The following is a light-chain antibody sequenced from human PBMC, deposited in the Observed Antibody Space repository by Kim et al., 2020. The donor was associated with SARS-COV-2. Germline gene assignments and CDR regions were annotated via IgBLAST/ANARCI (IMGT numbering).Light chain of an antibody. CDR3: QSSDTGTLWV. CDR2: EDN. CDR1: SGSIAGNY. J-gene: IGLJ3*02. V-gene: IGLV6-57*03. Sequence: KTVTISCTRSSGSIAGNYVQWYQQRPGNAPSIVIYEDNQRPSGVPDRFSGSIDRSSNSASLTISGVKTEDEADYYCQSSDTGTLWVFGGGTQLTVL.